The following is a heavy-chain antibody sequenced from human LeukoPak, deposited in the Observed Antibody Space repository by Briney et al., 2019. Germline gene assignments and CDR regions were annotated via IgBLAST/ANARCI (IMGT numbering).Heavy chain of an antibody. Sequence: PGRSLGLYCAASGFTFSSYWTTWVRQAPGKGLEWVANIKQDGTDKYYVDSVKGRFTISRDNAKNSLFLQLGSLRADDTAVYYCARASMGGRDYHLDSWGQGDLFSVSS. CDR1: GFTFSSYW. J-gene: IGHJ4*02. CDR2: IKQDGTDK. D-gene: IGHD4/OR15-4a*01. V-gene: IGHV3-7*01. CDR3: ARASMGGRDYHLDS.